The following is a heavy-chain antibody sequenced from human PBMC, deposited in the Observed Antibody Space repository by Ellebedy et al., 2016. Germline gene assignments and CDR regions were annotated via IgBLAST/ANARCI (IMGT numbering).Heavy chain of an antibody. Sequence: GGSLRLSXAASGFTFSGHWMIWVRQAPGKGLVWVSRIKNDGSYVEYADSVRGRFTISRDNAKNTLYLQMNSLRVEDTAVYWCGRERWGMPDSWGQGILVTVSS. D-gene: IGHD7-27*01. CDR3: GRERWGMPDS. CDR1: GFTFSGHW. CDR2: IKNDGSYV. V-gene: IGHV3-74*03. J-gene: IGHJ4*02.